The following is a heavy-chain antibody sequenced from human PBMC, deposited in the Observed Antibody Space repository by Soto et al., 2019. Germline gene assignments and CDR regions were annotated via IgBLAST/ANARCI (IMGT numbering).Heavy chain of an antibody. J-gene: IGHJ6*02. CDR2: IYYSGST. Sequence: SEALSVTCTVSGGSIISSSYYWGWIRQPPGKGLEWIGSIYYSGSTYYNPSLKSRVTISVDTSKNQFSLKLSSVTAADTVVYYCATQRGVYYYYSGIDVWGQGTTVTVSS. CDR1: GGSIISSSYY. V-gene: IGHV4-39*01. D-gene: IGHD3-16*01. CDR3: ATQRGVYYYYSGIDV.